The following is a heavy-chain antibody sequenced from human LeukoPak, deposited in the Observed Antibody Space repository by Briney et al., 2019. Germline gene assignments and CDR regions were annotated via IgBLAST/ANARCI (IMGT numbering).Heavy chain of an antibody. D-gene: IGHD4-17*01. Sequence: PSQTLSLTCPVSGGSISSYYWSSIRLHPGKGLEWIRYIYYSGSTNYNPSLKSRVAISVDTSKNQFSLKLSSVTAADTAVYYCAGMTTVTYIDYWGQGTLVTVSS. CDR1: GGSISSYY. CDR3: AGMTTVTYIDY. J-gene: IGHJ4*02. CDR2: IYYSGST. V-gene: IGHV4-59*01.